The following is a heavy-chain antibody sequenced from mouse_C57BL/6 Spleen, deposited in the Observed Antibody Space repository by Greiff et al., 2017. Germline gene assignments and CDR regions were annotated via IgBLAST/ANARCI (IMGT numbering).Heavy chain of an antibody. CDR1: GYTFTSYW. CDR3: ARSDYGSSLWFAY. V-gene: IGHV1-61*01. Sequence: VQLQQPGAELVRPGSSVKLSCKASGYTFTSYWMDWVKQRPGQGLEWIGNIYPSDSETHYNQKFKDKATLTVDKSSSTAYMQVSSLTSEDSAVYYCARSDYGSSLWFAYGGQGTLVTVSA. CDR2: IYPSDSET. D-gene: IGHD1-1*01. J-gene: IGHJ3*01.